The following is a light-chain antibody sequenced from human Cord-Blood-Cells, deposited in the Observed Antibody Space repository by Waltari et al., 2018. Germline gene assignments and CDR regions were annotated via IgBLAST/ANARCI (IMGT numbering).Light chain of an antibody. V-gene: IGKV1-39*01. CDR1: QSISSY. Sequence: DIQMTQSPSPLSASVGDRVTITCRASQSISSYLNWYQQKPGKAPKLLIYAASSLQSGVPSRFSGSGSGTDFTLTISSLQPEDFATYYCQQSYSTPGLTFGGGTKVEIK. CDR3: QQSYSTPGLT. J-gene: IGKJ4*01. CDR2: AAS.